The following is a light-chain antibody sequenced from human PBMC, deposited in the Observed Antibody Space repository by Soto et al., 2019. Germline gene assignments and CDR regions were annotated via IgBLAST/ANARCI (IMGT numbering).Light chain of an antibody. J-gene: IGLJ1*01. CDR2: EVS. CDR3: CSYAGSSPYV. CDR1: SSDVWSYNL. V-gene: IGLV2-23*02. Sequence: QSALTQPASVSGSPGQSITISCTGTSSDVWSYNLVSWYQQHPGKAPKLMIYEVSKRPSGVSNRFSGSKSGNTASLTISGLQAEDEADYYCCSYAGSSPYVFGTGTQLTVL.